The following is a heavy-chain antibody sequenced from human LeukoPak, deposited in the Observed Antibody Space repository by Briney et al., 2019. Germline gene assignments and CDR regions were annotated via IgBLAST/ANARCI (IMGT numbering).Heavy chain of an antibody. CDR3: ARSANYDSSGYYSLDY. CDR2: INWNGGST. CDR1: GFTFDDYG. Sequence: PGGSLRLSCAASGFTFDDYGMSWVRQAPGKGLEWVSGINWNGGSTGYADSVKGRFTISRDNAENSLYLQMNSLRAEDTALYYCARSANYDSSGYYSLDYWGQGTLVTVSS. V-gene: IGHV3-20*04. J-gene: IGHJ4*02. D-gene: IGHD3-22*01.